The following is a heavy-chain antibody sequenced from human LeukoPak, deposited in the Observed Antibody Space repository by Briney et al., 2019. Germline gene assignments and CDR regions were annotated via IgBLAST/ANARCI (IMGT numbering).Heavy chain of an antibody. CDR3: ARGMSTVVTLWVWFDP. V-gene: IGHV1-18*01. J-gene: IGHJ5*02. Sequence: ASVKVSCKASGYTFTSYGISWVQQAPGQGLEWMGWISAYNGNTNYAQKLQGRVTMTTDTSTSTAHMELRSLRSDDTAVYYCARGMSTVVTLWVWFDPWGQGTLVTVSS. CDR2: ISAYNGNT. CDR1: GYTFTSYG. D-gene: IGHD4-23*01.